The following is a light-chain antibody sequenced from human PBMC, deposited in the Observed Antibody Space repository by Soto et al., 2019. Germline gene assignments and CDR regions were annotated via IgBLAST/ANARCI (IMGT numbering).Light chain of an antibody. CDR2: DAS. J-gene: IGKJ5*01. Sequence: ELVLTQSPATLSVSPGERATLSCRASQSISSNLAWYQQKLGQAPRLLIYDASTRATGIPARFSGSGSETEFTLTISSLQSEDFAVYYCQQYNNWPPITFGHGTRLEIK. CDR3: QQYNNWPPIT. CDR1: QSISSN. V-gene: IGKV3-15*01.